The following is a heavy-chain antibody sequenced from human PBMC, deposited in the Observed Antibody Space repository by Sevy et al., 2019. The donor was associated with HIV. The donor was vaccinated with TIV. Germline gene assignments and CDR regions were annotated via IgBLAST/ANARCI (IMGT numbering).Heavy chain of an antibody. CDR1: GLTFSSYA. Sequence: GGSLRLSCTASGLTFSSYAMSWVRQAPGKGLEWVSAISGSGGSTYYADSVKGRFTISRDNSKNTLYLQMNSLRAEDTAVYYCAKDLGYCSSTSCYAGYFDYWGQGTLVTVSS. CDR3: AKDLGYCSSTSCYAGYFDY. J-gene: IGHJ4*02. CDR2: ISGSGGST. D-gene: IGHD2-2*01. V-gene: IGHV3-23*01.